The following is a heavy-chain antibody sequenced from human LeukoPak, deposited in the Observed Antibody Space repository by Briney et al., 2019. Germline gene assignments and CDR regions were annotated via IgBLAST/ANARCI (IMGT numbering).Heavy chain of an antibody. CDR2: MNPNSGNT. CDR1: GYTFNNYD. V-gene: IGHV1-8*01. Sequence: GASVKVSCRASGYTFNNYDINWVRQATGQGLEWMGWMNPNSGNTGYAQKFQGRVTMTRNTSISTAYMELSSLGSEDTAVYYCATHISGDPRGIYWGQGSLVAVSS. D-gene: IGHD3-22*01. J-gene: IGHJ4*02. CDR3: ATHISGDPRGIY.